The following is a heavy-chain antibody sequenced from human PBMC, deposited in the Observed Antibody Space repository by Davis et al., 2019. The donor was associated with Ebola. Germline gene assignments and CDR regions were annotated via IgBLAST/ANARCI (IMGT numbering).Heavy chain of an antibody. V-gene: IGHV1-3*01. Sequence: AASVTVSCKASGYTFTSHAIHWVRQAPGQRLEWMGWINVGYGNTKYSQKLQGRVTITRDTSASTAYMELSSLKSEDTAVYYCARDRYNGATIFGVIITNAFDFWGQGTMVTVSS. J-gene: IGHJ3*01. CDR3: ARDRYNGATIFGVIITNAFDF. CDR2: INVGYGNT. CDR1: GYTFTSHA. D-gene: IGHD3-3*01.